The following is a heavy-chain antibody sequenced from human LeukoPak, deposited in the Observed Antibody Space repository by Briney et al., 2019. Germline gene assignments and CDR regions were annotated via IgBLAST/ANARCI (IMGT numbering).Heavy chain of an antibody. D-gene: IGHD5-18*01. CDR2: ISGSGGST. Sequence: PGGSLRLSRAASGFTFSSYAMSWVRQAPGKGLEWVSAISGSGGSTYYADSVKGRFTISRDNSKNTLYLQMNSLRAEDTAVYYCARDLEVPGPNRIQLWSGGASDIWGQGTMVTVSS. V-gene: IGHV3-23*01. J-gene: IGHJ3*02. CDR3: ARDLEVPGPNRIQLWSGGASDI. CDR1: GFTFSSYA.